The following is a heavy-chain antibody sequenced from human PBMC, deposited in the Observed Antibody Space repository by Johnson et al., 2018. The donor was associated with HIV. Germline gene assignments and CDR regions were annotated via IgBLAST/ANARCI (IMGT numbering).Heavy chain of an antibody. J-gene: IGHJ3*02. D-gene: IGHD1-1*01. CDR2: IYSGGDT. CDR1: GFTVRSNY. Sequence: VQLVESGGGLIQPGGSLRLSCEASGFTVRSNYISWVRQAPGKRLESVSVIYSGGDTYYADSMSGRLTISRDNSKNTVYLQMNSLRAEDTAVYYCARAEPWDRRHYAFDIWGQGTMVTVSS. CDR3: ARAEPWDRRHYAFDI. V-gene: IGHV3-53*01.